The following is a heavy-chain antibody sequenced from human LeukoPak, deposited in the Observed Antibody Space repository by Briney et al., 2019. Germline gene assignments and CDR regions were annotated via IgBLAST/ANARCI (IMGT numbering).Heavy chain of an antibody. CDR1: GGSISSGDYY. CDR2: IYYSGGT. D-gene: IGHD3-22*01. Sequence: PSETLSLTCTVSGGSISSGDYYWSWIRQPPGKGLEWIGYIYYSGGTYYNPSLKSRVTISVDTSKNQFSLKLSSVTAADTAVCYCAREDYYDSSGSRAFDIWGQGTMVTVSS. V-gene: IGHV4-30-4*01. CDR3: AREDYYDSSGSRAFDI. J-gene: IGHJ3*02.